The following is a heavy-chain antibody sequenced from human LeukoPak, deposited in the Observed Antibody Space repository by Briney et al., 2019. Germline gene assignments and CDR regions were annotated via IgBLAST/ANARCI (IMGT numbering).Heavy chain of an antibody. CDR3: ARSGYDSNGYYSDY. CDR2: IYTSGST. V-gene: IGHV4-61*02. Sequence: SQTLSLTCTVSGGSISSGSYYWSWIRQPAGKGLEWIGRIYTSGSTNYNPSLKSRVTISVDTSKNQFSLKLSSVTAADTAVYYCARSGYDSNGYYSDYWGQGTLVTVSS. J-gene: IGHJ4*02. CDR1: GGSISSGSYY. D-gene: IGHD3-22*01.